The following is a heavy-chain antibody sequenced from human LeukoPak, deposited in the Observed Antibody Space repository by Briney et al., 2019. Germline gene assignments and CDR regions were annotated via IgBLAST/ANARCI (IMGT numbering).Heavy chain of an antibody. CDR3: ARYAGGGVY. CDR2: ISSDGSNT. D-gene: IGHD2-2*01. J-gene: IGHJ4*02. Sequence: PGGSLRLSCAVSGFTFSSGYMHWVRQPPGTGPVSVSRISSDGSNTIYADSVQGRFTISRDDARNTLYLQMNSLGDADTAVYYGARYAGGGVYWGQGTLVTVSS. V-gene: IGHV3-74*01. CDR1: GFTFSSGY.